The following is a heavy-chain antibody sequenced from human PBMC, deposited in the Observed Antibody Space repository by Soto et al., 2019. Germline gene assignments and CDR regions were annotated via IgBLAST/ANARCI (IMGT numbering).Heavy chain of an antibody. CDR3: ATASGSGTTAPFDY. V-gene: IGHV1-24*01. J-gene: IGHJ4*02. CDR2: FDPEDGET. D-gene: IGHD1-7*01. Sequence: ASVKVSCKVSGYTLTELSMHWVRQAPGKGLEWMGGFDPEDGETIYAQKFQGRVTMTEDTSTDTAYMELSSLRSEDAAVYYCATASGSGTTAPFDYWGQGTLVTVSS. CDR1: GYTLTELS.